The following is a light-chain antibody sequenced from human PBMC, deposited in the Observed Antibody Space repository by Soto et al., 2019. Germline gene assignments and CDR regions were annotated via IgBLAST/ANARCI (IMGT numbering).Light chain of an antibody. Sequence: IVLTQSPDTLSLSPGERATLSCRAVRSVSSYLAWYQQKPGQAPRLLIYDASNRATGIPARFSGGGSGTDFTLTISSLEPEDFAVYYCQQRSNWPITFGQGTRLEI. CDR3: QQRSNWPIT. CDR2: DAS. CDR1: RSVSSY. J-gene: IGKJ5*01. V-gene: IGKV3-11*01.